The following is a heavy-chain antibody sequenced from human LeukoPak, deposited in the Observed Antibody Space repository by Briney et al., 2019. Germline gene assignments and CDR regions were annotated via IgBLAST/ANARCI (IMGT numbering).Heavy chain of an antibody. CDR1: GFTFSNYW. V-gene: IGHV3-74*01. CDR2: INTDGTKT. Sequence: GGSLRLSCAASGFTFSNYWIHWVRQAPGTGLMWVSRINTDGTKTLYADPVKGRFIISRDNAKNTLYLQMNTLRTDDTAVYYCTRGQVADYYYYYMDVWGKGTTVTVSS. J-gene: IGHJ6*03. CDR3: TRGQVADYYYYYMDV.